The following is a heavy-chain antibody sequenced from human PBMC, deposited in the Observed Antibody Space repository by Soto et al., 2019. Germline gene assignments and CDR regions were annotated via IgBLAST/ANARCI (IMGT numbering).Heavy chain of an antibody. D-gene: IGHD4-17*01. V-gene: IGHV3-30*03. J-gene: IGHJ4*02. CDR1: GFTFSNYG. CDR3: AGPTVKRSFDY. CDR2: ISYDGSNK. Sequence: QVQLVESGGGVVQPGRSLRLSCAASGFTFSNYGMHWVRQAPGKGLGWVAVISYDGSNKYYADYVKGRFTISRDNSKNTLYLQMNSLRAEDTAVYYCAGPTVKRSFDYWGQGTLVTVSS.